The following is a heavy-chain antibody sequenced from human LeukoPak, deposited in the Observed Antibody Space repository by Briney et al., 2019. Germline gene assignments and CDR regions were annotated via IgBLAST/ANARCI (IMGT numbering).Heavy chain of an antibody. J-gene: IGHJ4*02. CDR3: AKDPNYAATVTTN. CDR1: GFTFSSYA. Sequence: GGSLRLSCAASGFTFSSYAMSWVRQAPGKGLEWVSAISGSGGSTYYTDSVKGRLTISRDNSKNTLYLQMNSLRAEDTAVYYCAKDPNYAATVTTNWGQGTLVTVSS. CDR2: ISGSGGST. V-gene: IGHV3-23*01. D-gene: IGHD4-17*01.